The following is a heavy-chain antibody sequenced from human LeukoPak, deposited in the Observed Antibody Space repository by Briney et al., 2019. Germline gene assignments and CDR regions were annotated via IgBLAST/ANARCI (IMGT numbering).Heavy chain of an antibody. V-gene: IGHV3-9*01. CDR2: ISWNSGSI. CDR1: GFTFDDYA. D-gene: IGHD3-22*01. J-gene: IGHJ4*02. Sequence: GRSLRLSCAASGFTFDDYAMHWVRQGPGKGLEWVSGISWNSGSIGYADSVKGRFTISRDNAKNSLYLQMNSLRAEDTAVYYCARDYYDSSGYYYFDYWGQGTLVTVSS. CDR3: ARDYYDSSGYYYFDY.